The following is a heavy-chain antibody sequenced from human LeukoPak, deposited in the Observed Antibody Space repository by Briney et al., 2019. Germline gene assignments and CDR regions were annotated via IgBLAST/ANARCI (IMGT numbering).Heavy chain of an antibody. J-gene: IGHJ6*03. CDR3: ARGGPPPSSTARITIFGVERNYYMDV. Sequence: ASVKVSCKASGGTFSSYAISWVRQAPGQGLEWMGGIIPIFGTANYAQKFQGRVTITADESTSTAYMELSSLRSEDTAVYYCARGGPPPSSTARITIFGVERNYYMDVWGKGTTVTVSS. V-gene: IGHV1-69*13. CDR2: IIPIFGTA. D-gene: IGHD3-3*01. CDR1: GGTFSSYA.